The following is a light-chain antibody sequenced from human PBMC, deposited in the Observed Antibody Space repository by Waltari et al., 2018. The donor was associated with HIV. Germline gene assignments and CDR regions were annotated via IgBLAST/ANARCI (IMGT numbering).Light chain of an antibody. J-gene: IGLJ2*01. CDR1: NIGSKS. V-gene: IGLV3-21*04. CDR3: QVWDSSSDHVV. Sequence: SYVLTQPHSVSVAPGKTARITCGGTNIGSKSVHWYQQKPGQAPLLVIYYDSARPSGIPERFSGSNSGNTATLTISRVEAGDEADYYCQVWDSSSDHVVFGGGTNLTVL. CDR2: YDS.